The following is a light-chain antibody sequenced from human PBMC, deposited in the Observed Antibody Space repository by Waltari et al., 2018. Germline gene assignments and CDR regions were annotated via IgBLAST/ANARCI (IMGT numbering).Light chain of an antibody. CDR2: YKSDSDN. J-gene: IGLJ3*02. Sequence: QAVVTQPASLSASPGASASLTCTLRSGINVGIYRTYWYQQNPGSPPQYLLRYKSDSDNHRGSGVPSRFSGSIDASANAAILHISGLQSEDEADYYCMTWHNSAWVFGGGTKLTVL. V-gene: IGLV5-45*01. CDR1: SGINVGIYR. CDR3: MTWHNSAWV.